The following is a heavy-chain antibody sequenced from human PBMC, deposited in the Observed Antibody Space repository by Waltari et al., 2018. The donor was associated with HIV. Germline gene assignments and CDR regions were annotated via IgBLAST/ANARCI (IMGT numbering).Heavy chain of an antibody. CDR2: IYSGGST. Sequence: AASGFTVSSNYMSWVRQAPGKGLEWVSVIYSGGSTYYADSVKGRFTISRDNSKNTLYLQMNSLRAEDTAVYYCARGYDSSGYAFDIWGQGTMVTVSS. J-gene: IGHJ3*02. V-gene: IGHV3-53*01. CDR1: GFTVSSNY. CDR3: ARGYDSSGYAFDI. D-gene: IGHD3-22*01.